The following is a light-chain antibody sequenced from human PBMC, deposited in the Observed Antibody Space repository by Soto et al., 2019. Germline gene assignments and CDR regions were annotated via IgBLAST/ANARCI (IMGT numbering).Light chain of an antibody. CDR1: RAIIIY. J-gene: IGKJ2*01. Sequence: QMTKSPSSLSASVGARVPIICGASRAIIIYLAWYQQKPGKVPKLLIYAASTLQPGVQSRFSGRGSGTVFTLTINSLQPEDVATYYCQNYKSAPNTFGRGTRLEIK. CDR3: QNYKSAPNT. CDR2: AAS. V-gene: IGKV1-27*01.